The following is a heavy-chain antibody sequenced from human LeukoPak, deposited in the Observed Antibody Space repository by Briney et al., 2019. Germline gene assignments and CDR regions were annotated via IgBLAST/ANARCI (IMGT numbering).Heavy chain of an antibody. D-gene: IGHD5-18*01. Sequence: PSETLSLTCTVSGGSLSSYYWSWIRQPPGKGLEWIGYIYYSGSTNYNPSLKSRVTISVDTSKNQFSLKLSSVTAADTAVYYCARHSLQLWSPFDYWGQGTLVTVSS. V-gene: IGHV4-59*08. CDR2: IYYSGST. CDR3: ARHSLQLWSPFDY. J-gene: IGHJ4*02. CDR1: GGSLSSYY.